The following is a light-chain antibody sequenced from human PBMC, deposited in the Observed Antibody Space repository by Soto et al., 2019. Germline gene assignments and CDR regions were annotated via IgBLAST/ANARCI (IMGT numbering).Light chain of an antibody. CDR2: GAS. CDR3: QQYGSSPRT. CDR1: QTVSSNY. Sequence: EIVLTQSPGTLSLSPGERATLSCRASQTVSSNYLAWYQQIPGQAPRPLIYGASSRATGIPDRLSGSGSGTDFTLTISRLEPEAFAVYSCQQYGSSPRTFGQGTKVEIK. V-gene: IGKV3-20*01. J-gene: IGKJ1*01.